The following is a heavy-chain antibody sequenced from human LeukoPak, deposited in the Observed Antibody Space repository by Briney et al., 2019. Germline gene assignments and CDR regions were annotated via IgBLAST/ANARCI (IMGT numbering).Heavy chain of an antibody. Sequence: ASLKLSCTASGGTFSSYAISWVRQAPGQGLEWMGRIIPILVIANYAQKFQGRVTITADKSTSTTYMELSSLRSEDTAVYYCARERYYYGSGSTQDYWGQGTPVTVSS. CDR3: ARERYYYGSGSTQDY. CDR1: GGTFSSYA. D-gene: IGHD3-10*01. J-gene: IGHJ4*02. V-gene: IGHV1-69*04. CDR2: IIPILVIA.